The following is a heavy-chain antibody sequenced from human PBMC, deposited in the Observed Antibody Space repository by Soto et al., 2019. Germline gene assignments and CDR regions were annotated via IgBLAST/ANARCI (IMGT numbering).Heavy chain of an antibody. CDR1: GFTFSSYA. Sequence: EVQLLESGGGLVQPGGALRLSCAASGFTFSSYAMNWVPQAPGKGLEWVSAISGNGGSTYYADSVKGRFIISRDSSKNTLYLQMNSLRAEDTAIYYCGRGVNTATTGSDYWGQGTLVTVSS. CDR2: ISGNGGST. J-gene: IGHJ4*02. D-gene: IGHD4-17*01. CDR3: GRGVNTATTGSDY. V-gene: IGHV3-23*01.